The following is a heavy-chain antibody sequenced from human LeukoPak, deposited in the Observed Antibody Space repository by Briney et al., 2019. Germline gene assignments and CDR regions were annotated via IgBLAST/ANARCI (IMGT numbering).Heavy chain of an antibody. CDR1: GGSFSGYY. CDR3: ARPDCSSTSCYTDNWFDP. V-gene: IGHV4-34*01. D-gene: IGHD2-2*02. CDR2: INHSGST. J-gene: IGHJ5*02. Sequence: PSETLSLTCAVYGGSFSGYYWSWIRQPPGKGLEWIGEINHSGSTDYNPSLKSRVTISVDTSKNQFSLKLSSVTAADTAVYYCARPDCSSTSCYTDNWFDPWGQGTLVTVSS.